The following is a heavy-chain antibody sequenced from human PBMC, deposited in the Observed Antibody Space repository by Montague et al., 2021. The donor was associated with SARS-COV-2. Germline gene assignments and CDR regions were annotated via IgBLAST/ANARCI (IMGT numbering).Heavy chain of an antibody. J-gene: IGHJ5*02. CDR3: AREGFSSGYYET. Sequence: SETLSLTCSVSGGSISSSSYYWGWIRQPPGKGLEWIGSIYYSGXTXYXXXXKRRVAISVDTSKNQFSLILRSMTAADTAVFYCAREGFSSGYYETWDRGTLVTVSS. CDR1: GGSISSSSYY. D-gene: IGHD3-22*01. V-gene: IGHV4-39*02. CDR2: IYYSGXT.